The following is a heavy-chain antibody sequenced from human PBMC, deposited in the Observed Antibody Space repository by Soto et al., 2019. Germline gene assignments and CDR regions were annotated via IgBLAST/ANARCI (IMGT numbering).Heavy chain of an antibody. Sequence: PSETLSLTCTVSGGSISSYYWSWIRQPPGKGLEWIGYIYYSGSTNYNPSLKSRVTISVDTSKNQFSLKLSSVTAADTAVYYCAREVDTAMVTDYYGMDVWGQGTTVTVSS. J-gene: IGHJ6*02. CDR3: AREVDTAMVTDYYGMDV. CDR1: GGSISSYY. D-gene: IGHD5-18*01. CDR2: IYYSGST. V-gene: IGHV4-59*01.